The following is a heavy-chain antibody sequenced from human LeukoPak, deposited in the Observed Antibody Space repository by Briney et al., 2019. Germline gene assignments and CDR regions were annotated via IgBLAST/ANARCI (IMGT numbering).Heavy chain of an antibody. CDR2: IHHSGST. D-gene: IGHD2-2*01. Sequence: PSETLSLTCSVSGYSINSGSYWGWIRQPPGKGLEWIASIHHSGSTYYNPSLKSRVTIPVDTSKNQLSLKLTSVTAADTAVYYCARDQLYCSSSSCRNLGWFDPWGQGTLVTVSS. V-gene: IGHV4-38-2*02. J-gene: IGHJ5*02. CDR1: GYSINSGSY. CDR3: ARDQLYCSSSSCRNLGWFDP.